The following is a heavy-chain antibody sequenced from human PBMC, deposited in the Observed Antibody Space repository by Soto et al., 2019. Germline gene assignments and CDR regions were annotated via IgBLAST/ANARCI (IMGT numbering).Heavy chain of an antibody. Sequence: GGSLRLSCAASGFTFSSYWMSWVRQAPGKGLEWVANIKQDGSEKYYVDSVKGRFTISRDNAKNSLYLQMNSLRAEDTAVYYCARDRGEGYFDWLSALIFDYWGQGTLVTVSS. D-gene: IGHD3-9*01. V-gene: IGHV3-7*05. CDR3: ARDRGEGYFDWLSALIFDY. J-gene: IGHJ4*02. CDR2: IKQDGSEK. CDR1: GFTFSSYW.